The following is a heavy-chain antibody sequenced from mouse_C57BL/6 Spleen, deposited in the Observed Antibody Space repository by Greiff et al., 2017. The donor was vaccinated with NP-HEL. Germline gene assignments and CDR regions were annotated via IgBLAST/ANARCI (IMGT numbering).Heavy chain of an antibody. Sequence: QVQLQQPGAELVKPGASVKLSCKASGYTFTSYWMHWVKQRPGQGLEWIGMIHPNSGSTNYNEKFKSKATLTVDKSSSTAYMQLSSLTSEDSAVYYCARPPYSNSGCAYGGQGTLVTVSA. J-gene: IGHJ3*01. CDR1: GYTFTSYW. D-gene: IGHD2-5*01. V-gene: IGHV1-64*01. CDR3: ARPPYSNSGCAY. CDR2: IHPNSGST.